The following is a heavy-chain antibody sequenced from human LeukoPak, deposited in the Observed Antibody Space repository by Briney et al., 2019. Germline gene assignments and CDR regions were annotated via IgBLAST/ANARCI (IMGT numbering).Heavy chain of an antibody. J-gene: IGHJ4*02. Sequence: GGSLRLSCAASGFTFSSYSMNWVRQAPGKGLEWVSVIYSGGSTYYADSVKGRFTISRDNSKNTLYLQMNSLRAEDTAVYYCASPLGLGGNAALSYWGQGTLVTVSS. V-gene: IGHV3-66*01. D-gene: IGHD4-23*01. CDR1: GFTFSSYS. CDR2: IYSGGST. CDR3: ASPLGLGGNAALSY.